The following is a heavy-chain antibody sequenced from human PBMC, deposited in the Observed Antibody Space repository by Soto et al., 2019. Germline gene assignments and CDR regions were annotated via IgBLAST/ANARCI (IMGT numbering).Heavy chain of an antibody. CDR1: GFTFGDYA. Sequence: PGGCLRLSCATAGFTFGDYAMSWFRQAPGKGLEWVGFIRSKVHGGTTEYDTSVKGRFTISRDDSKSIAYLQMNSMKTEDTAGYSFTRHLYCSDNPCYSVPKIGGRGKMVTVSS. D-gene: IGHD2-15*01. V-gene: IGHV3-49*03. CDR2: IRSKVHGGTT. CDR3: TRHLYCSDNPCYSVPKI. J-gene: IGHJ3*01.